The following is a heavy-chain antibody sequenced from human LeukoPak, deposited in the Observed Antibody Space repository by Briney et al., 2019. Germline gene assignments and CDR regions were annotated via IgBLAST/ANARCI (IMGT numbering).Heavy chain of an antibody. J-gene: IGHJ4*02. Sequence: GGSLRLSCAASGFTFSSYAMSWVRQAPGKGLEWVSAISGSGGSTYYADSVKGRFTISRDNSKNTMYLQMNSLRAEDTAVYYCATRPPLYGDPYYFDYWGQGTLVTVSS. CDR1: GFTFSSYA. V-gene: IGHV3-23*01. D-gene: IGHD4-17*01. CDR3: ATRPPLYGDPYYFDY. CDR2: ISGSGGST.